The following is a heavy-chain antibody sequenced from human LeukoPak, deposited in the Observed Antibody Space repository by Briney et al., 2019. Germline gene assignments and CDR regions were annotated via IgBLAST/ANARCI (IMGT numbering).Heavy chain of an antibody. CDR2: IYYGGST. J-gene: IGHJ6*02. CDR3: ARGPNPGNFYYYGMDV. V-gene: IGHV4-59*01. Sequence: PSETLSLTCTVSGGSISNYYWSWFRQPPGKRLEWIGHIYYGGSTNYNPSFKRRVTLSIDTSKNQFSLKLSSVTAADTAVYYCARGPNPGNFYYYGMDVWGQGTTVTVSS. CDR1: GGSISNYY.